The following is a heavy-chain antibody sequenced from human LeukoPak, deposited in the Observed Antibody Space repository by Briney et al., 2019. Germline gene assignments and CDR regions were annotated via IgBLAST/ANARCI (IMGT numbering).Heavy chain of an antibody. V-gene: IGHV3-21*01. CDR1: GFTFSSYS. D-gene: IGHD1-1*01. CDR2: ISSSSSYI. Sequence: GGSLRLSCAASGFTFSSYSMNWVRQASGKGLEWVSSISSSSSYIYYADSVKGRFTISRDNAKNSLYLQMNSLRAEDTAVYYCARALERRNDAFDIWGQGTMVTVSS. CDR3: ARALERRNDAFDI. J-gene: IGHJ3*02.